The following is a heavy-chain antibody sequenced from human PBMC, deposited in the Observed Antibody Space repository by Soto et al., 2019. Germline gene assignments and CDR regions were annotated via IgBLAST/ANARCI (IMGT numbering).Heavy chain of an antibody. V-gene: IGHV1-69*13. J-gene: IGHJ4*02. CDR1: GGTFSSYA. CDR2: IIPIFGTA. D-gene: IGHD5-12*01. Sequence: SVKVSCKASGGTFSSYAISWVRQAPGQGLEWMGGIIPIFGTANYAQKFQGRVTITADESTSTAYMELSSLRSEDTAVYYCARDRGIVATTVYYFDYWGQGTLVTVSS. CDR3: ARDRGIVATTVYYFDY.